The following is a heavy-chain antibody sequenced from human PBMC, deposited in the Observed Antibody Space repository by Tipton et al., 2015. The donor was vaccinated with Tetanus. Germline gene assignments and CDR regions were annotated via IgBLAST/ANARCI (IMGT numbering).Heavy chain of an antibody. D-gene: IGHD6-13*01. V-gene: IGHV1-69*01. Sequence: QSGPEVKKPGSSVKVSCKASGGTFSSYAISWVRQAPGQGLEWMGGIIPIFGTANYAQKFQGRVTITADESTSTAYMELSSLRSEDTAVYYCVRGPPTSGYSSSWYMGYWGQGTLVTVSS. CDR2: IIPIFGTA. CDR3: VRGPPTSGYSSSWYMGY. CDR1: GGTFSSYA. J-gene: IGHJ4*02.